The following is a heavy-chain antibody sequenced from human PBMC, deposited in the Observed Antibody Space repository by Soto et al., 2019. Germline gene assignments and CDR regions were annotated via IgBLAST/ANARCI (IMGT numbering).Heavy chain of an antibody. J-gene: IGHJ6*02. CDR1: GYTFTGYY. V-gene: IGHV1-2*04. CDR3: ARDLPGLPRGYSGDDPYYYYYGLDG. CDR2: INPNSGGT. D-gene: IGHD5-12*01. Sequence: GASVKVSCTASGYTFTGYYMHWVRQAPGQGLEWMGWINPNSGGTNYAQKFQGWVTMTRDTSISTAYMELSRLRSDDTAVYYCARDLPGLPRGYSGDDPYYYYYGLDGWGQGTTVTV.